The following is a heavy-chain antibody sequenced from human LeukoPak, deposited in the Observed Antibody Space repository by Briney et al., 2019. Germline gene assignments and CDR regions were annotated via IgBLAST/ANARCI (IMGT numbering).Heavy chain of an antibody. CDR2: IYYSGST. Sequence: SETLSLTCTVSGGSISSYYWSWIRQPPGKGLEWIGYIYYSGSTNYNPPLKSRVTISVDTSKNQFSLKLSSVTAADTAVYYCARELEYYDILTGYYPYNWFDPWGQGTLVTVSS. CDR3: ARELEYYDILTGYYPYNWFDP. CDR1: GGSISSYY. J-gene: IGHJ5*02. V-gene: IGHV4-59*01. D-gene: IGHD3-9*01.